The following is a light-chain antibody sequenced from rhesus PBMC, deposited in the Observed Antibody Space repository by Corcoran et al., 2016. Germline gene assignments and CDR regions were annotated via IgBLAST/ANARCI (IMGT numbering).Light chain of an antibody. Sequence: DIVMTQSPDSLAVSLGERVTINCKSSQSLFYSSNNKNYLAWYPQKPGQAPNLLIYWASTRESGVPNRLRGSGSGTDFTLTISGLQAEDVAVYYCQQYYGSPYSFGQGTKVEIK. V-gene: IGKV4-1*01. CDR3: QQYYGSPYS. CDR2: WAS. J-gene: IGKJ2*01. CDR1: QSLFYSSNNKNY.